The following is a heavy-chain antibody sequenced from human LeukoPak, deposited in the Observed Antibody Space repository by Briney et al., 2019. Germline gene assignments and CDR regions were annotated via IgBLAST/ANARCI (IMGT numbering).Heavy chain of an antibody. D-gene: IGHD2-2*01. V-gene: IGHV1-18*01. CDR3: ARSPYCSSTSCRNRGFDNWFDP. CDR2: ISAYNGNT. J-gene: IGHJ5*02. Sequence: ASVKVSCKASGYTFTSYGISWVRQAPGQGLEWMGWISAYNGNTNYAQKLQGRVTMTTDTSTSTAYMELRSLRSDDTAVYYCARSPYCSSTSCRNRGFDNWFDPWGRGTLVTVSS. CDR1: GYTFTSYG.